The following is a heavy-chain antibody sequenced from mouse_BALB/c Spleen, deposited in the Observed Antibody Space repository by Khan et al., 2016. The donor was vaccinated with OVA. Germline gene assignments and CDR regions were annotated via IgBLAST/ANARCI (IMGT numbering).Heavy chain of an antibody. V-gene: IGHV5-6-5*01. CDR1: GFTFSSYA. J-gene: IGHJ2*01. Sequence: EVMLVESGGGSVKPGGSLKLSCAVSGFTFSSYAMSWVRQTPEKRLEWVASISSGGSTYYPDSVKGRFTISRDNARNIVYLQMSSLRSEDMAMYYCAREAYRYDEYYFDYWGQGTTLTVSS. D-gene: IGHD2-14*01. CDR3: AREAYRYDEYYFDY. CDR2: ISSGGST.